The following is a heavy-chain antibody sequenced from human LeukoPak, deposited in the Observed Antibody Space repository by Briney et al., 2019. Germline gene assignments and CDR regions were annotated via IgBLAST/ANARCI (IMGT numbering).Heavy chain of an antibody. CDR1: GYTFTGYY. CDR3: ASDKYTGYETFDY. D-gene: IGHD5-12*01. CDR2: INPNNGGT. V-gene: IGHV1-2*02. J-gene: IGHJ4*02. Sequence: GASVKVSCKASGYTFTGYYIHGVRQAPGQGLEWMGWINPNNGGTNYAQKFQGRVTMTRDTSISTAYMELNRLTSDDTAVYYCASDKYTGYETFDYWGQGTPVPVSS.